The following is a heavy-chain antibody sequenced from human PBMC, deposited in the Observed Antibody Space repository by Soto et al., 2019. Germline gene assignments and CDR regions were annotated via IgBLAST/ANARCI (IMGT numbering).Heavy chain of an antibody. CDR2: ISAHNGNT. D-gene: IGHD1-1*01. Sequence: QVHLMQSGAEVKKHGASVKVSCKGSGYAITTYGTTWVRQAPGQGLEWMGWISAHNGNTNYAQKLQGRVTVTRDTSTSTAYMELRNLRSDDTAVYYCARGRYGDYWGQAALATVSS. CDR1: GYAITTYG. CDR3: ARGRYGDY. J-gene: IGHJ4*02. V-gene: IGHV1-18*01.